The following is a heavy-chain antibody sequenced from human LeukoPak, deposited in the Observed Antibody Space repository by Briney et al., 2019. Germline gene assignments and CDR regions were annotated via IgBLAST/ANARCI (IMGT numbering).Heavy chain of an antibody. Sequence: ASVKVSCKASGHTFIDYYIHWVRQAPGQGLEWMGRIHPNSAATEYAENFQGRVPMTRDTSISTAYMELSRVTSDDTAVYYCARDLPSTSNWELDYWGRGTLVTVSS. CDR3: ARDLPSTSNWELDY. V-gene: IGHV1-2*06. D-gene: IGHD7-27*01. CDR1: GHTFIDYY. CDR2: IHPNSAAT. J-gene: IGHJ4*02.